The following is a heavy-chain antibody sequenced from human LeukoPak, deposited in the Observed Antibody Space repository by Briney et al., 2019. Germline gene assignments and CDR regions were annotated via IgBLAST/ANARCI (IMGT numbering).Heavy chain of an antibody. V-gene: IGHV1-2*02. CDR2: INPNSGGT. J-gene: IGHJ6*02. D-gene: IGHD2-15*01. Sequence: GASVKVSCKASGYTFTGYYMHWVRQAPGQGLEWMGWINPNSGGTNYAQKFQGRVTMTRDTSISTAYMELSRLRSDDTAVHYCARAWSDLYCSGGSCYPPIYYYYGMDVWGQGTTVTVSS. CDR1: GYTFTGYY. CDR3: ARAWSDLYCSGGSCYPPIYYYYGMDV.